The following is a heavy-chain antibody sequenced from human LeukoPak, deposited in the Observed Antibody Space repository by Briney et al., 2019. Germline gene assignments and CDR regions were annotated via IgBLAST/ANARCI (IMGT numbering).Heavy chain of an antibody. CDR3: ASTTGLDD. V-gene: IGHV1-2*02. CDR2: INPNSGGT. Sequence: ASVNVSCKASGYTFTGYYMHWVRQAPGQGLEWMGWINPNSGGTNYAQRFQGRVTMTRDTSSSTAYMELSRLRSDDTAMFYCASTTGLDDWGQGTLVTVSS. D-gene: IGHD1-1*01. J-gene: IGHJ4*02. CDR1: GYTFTGYY.